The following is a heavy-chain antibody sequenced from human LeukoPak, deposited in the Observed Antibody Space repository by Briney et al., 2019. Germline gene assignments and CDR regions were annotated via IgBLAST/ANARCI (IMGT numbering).Heavy chain of an antibody. CDR2: ISYDGSNK. V-gene: IGHV3-30*04. CDR1: GFTFSNSA. J-gene: IGHJ4*02. CDR3: ASGGYTSSWYVVDY. Sequence: GGSLRLSCAASGFTFSNSAMHWVRQAPGKGLEWVAVISYDGSNKYYADSVKGRFTISRDNSKNTLYLQMSSLRPEDTAVYYCASGGYTSSWYVVDYWGQGTLVTVSS. D-gene: IGHD6-13*01.